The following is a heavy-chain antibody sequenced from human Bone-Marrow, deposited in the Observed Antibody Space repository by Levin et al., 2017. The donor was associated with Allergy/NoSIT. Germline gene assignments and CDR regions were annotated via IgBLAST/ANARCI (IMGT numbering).Heavy chain of an antibody. D-gene: IGHD4-17*01. CDR3: AKDPNGDYVGAFDS. Sequence: AGGSLRLSCVGSGLTFSTYAMTWVRQAPGKGLEWVSAITGSGAVTLYADSVKGRFTISRDNSKNTLYLQMHSLRAEDSALYYCAKDPNGDYVGAFDSWGPGTMVTVSS. V-gene: IGHV3-23*01. CDR2: ITGSGAVT. CDR1: GLTFSTYA. J-gene: IGHJ3*01.